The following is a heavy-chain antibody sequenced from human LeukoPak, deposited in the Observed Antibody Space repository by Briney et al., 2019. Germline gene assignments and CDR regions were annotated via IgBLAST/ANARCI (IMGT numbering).Heavy chain of an antibody. Sequence: ASVKVSCKASGYTFTGYYMHWVRQAPGQGLEWMGWINPNSGGTNYAQKVQGRVTMTRDTSISTAYMEMSRLRSDDTAVYYCALGPEILTGYYRYFDYWGQGTLVTVSS. V-gene: IGHV1-2*02. CDR1: GYTFTGYY. J-gene: IGHJ4*02. D-gene: IGHD3-9*01. CDR2: INPNSGGT. CDR3: ALGPEILTGYYRYFDY.